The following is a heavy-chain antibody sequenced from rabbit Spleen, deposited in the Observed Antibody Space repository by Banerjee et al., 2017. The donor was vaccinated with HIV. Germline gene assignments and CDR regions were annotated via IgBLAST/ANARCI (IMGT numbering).Heavy chain of an antibody. D-gene: IGHD1-1*01. CDR2: INAVTGKA. V-gene: IGHV1S45*01. Sequence: QEQLVESGGGLVRPEGSLKLSCTASGFSFSNKAVMCWVRQAPGKGLQWIACINAVTGKAVYATWAKGRFTFSKTSSTTVTLQMTSLTAADTATYFCARDYVDTSGYDGAFDLWGPGTLVTVS. CDR1: GFSFSNKAV. J-gene: IGHJ4*01. CDR3: ARDYVDTSGYDGAFDL.